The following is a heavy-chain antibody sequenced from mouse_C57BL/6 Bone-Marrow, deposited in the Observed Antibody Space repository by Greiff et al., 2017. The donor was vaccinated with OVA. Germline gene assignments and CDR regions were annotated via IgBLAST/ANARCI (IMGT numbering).Heavy chain of an antibody. CDR1: GYTFTDHT. J-gene: IGHJ2*01. CDR2: IYPRDGGT. CDR3: TTEVSSGNPLLDY. Sequence: QVQLQQSDAELVKPGASVKISCKVSGYTFTDHTIHWLKQRPEQGLEWIGYIYPRDGGTKYNEKFKGKATLPADKSSSTAYLQLNSLTFEDPAVYFSTTEVSSGNPLLDYWGQGTTLTVSS. D-gene: IGHD1-1*01. V-gene: IGHV1-78*01.